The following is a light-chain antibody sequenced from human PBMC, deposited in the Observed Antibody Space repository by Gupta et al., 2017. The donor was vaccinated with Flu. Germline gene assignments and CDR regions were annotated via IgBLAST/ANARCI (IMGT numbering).Light chain of an antibody. Sequence: SYILTQPPSVSVAPGQTAKITCGGNNIGSESVHWYQQKPGQAPVVVVYDDKDRPSGIPERFSGSNSGNTATLTINRVEAGEEADYFCQVWESSSDHPVVFGGGTKLTVL. CDR3: QVWESSSDHPVV. V-gene: IGLV3-21*02. J-gene: IGLJ2*01. CDR2: DDK. CDR1: NIGSES.